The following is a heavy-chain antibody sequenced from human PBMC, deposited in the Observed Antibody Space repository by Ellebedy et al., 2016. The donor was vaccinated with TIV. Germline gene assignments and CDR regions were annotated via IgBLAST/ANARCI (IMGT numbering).Heavy chain of an antibody. D-gene: IGHD3-10*01. CDR1: GFTFDNFA. V-gene: IGHV3-23*01. CDR2: ITGSGDRT. J-gene: IGHJ4*02. CDR3: AKDSGKYGWNSEY. Sequence: PGGSLRLSCATSGFTFDNFAMRWFRQAPGKGLEWVSAITGSGDRTFYADLVKGRFTVSRDTSKNTLYLQMNSLRAEDTAIYYCAKDSGKYGWNSEYWGQGTQVTVSS.